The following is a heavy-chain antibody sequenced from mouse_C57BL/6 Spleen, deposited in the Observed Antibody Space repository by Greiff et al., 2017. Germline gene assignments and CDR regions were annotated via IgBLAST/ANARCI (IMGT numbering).Heavy chain of an antibody. J-gene: IGHJ2*01. Sequence: EVQLQESGTVLARPGASVKMSCKTSGYTFTSYWMHWVKQRPGQGLEWIGAIYPGNSDTSYNQKFKGKAKLTAVTSASTAYMELSSLTHEYSAVYYCTRPLYYDCDLYYFDYWGQGTTLTVSS. CDR3: TRPLYYDCDLYYFDY. CDR1: GYTFTSYW. V-gene: IGHV1-5*01. D-gene: IGHD2-4*01. CDR2: IYPGNSDT.